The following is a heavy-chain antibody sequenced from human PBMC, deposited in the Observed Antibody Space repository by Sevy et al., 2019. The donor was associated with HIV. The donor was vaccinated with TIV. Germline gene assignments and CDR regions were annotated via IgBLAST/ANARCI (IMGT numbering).Heavy chain of an antibody. D-gene: IGHD6-19*01. CDR1: GFTLTNYG. J-gene: IGHJ4*02. V-gene: IGHV3-23*01. CDR2: ISNSGADT. Sequence: GGSLRLSCAASGFTLTNYGMHWVRQAPGKGLEWVSGISNSGADTYYADSVRGRFTVSRDNSKNTVYLQLNSLRAEDTAIYYCAKEWTLLSDWYGEFDYWGQGTLVTVSS. CDR3: AKEWTLLSDWYGEFDY.